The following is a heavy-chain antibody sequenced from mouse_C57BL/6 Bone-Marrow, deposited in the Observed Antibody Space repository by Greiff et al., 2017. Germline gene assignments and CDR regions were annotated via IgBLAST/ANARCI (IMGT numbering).Heavy chain of an antibody. CDR2: SWWGDDK. V-gene: IGHV8-8*01. CDR1: GFSLSTFGMG. CDR3: ARIEPDYYGTPFAY. D-gene: IGHD1-1*01. Sequence: QVTLKVSGPGILQPSQTLSLTCSFSGFSLSTFGMGVGWSRQPSGKGLEWLAHSWWGDDKYYNPALKSRLTISKDTSKNQVFLKIANVDTADTATYYCARIEPDYYGTPFAYWGQGTLVTVSA. J-gene: IGHJ3*01.